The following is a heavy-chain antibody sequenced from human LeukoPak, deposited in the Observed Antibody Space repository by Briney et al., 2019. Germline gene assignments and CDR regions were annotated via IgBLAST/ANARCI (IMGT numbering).Heavy chain of an antibody. D-gene: IGHD3-22*01. CDR1: GGSISSYY. J-gene: IGHJ2*01. Sequence: SETLSLTCTVCGGSISSYYWSWIRQPPGKGLEWIGYIYYSGSTNYNPSLKSRVTISVDTSKNQFSLKLSSVTAADTAVHYCARHPYYYDSSGYSHWYFDLWGRGTLVTVSS. V-gene: IGHV4-59*08. CDR3: ARHPYYYDSSGYSHWYFDL. CDR2: IYYSGST.